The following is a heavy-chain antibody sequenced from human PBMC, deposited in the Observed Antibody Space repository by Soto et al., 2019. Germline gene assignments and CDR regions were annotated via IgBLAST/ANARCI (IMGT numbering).Heavy chain of an antibody. J-gene: IGHJ4*02. CDR1: GFTFSSYA. CDR3: AKGTYYYGSGSYRNSY. D-gene: IGHD3-10*01. CDR2: ISGSGGST. V-gene: IGHV3-23*01. Sequence: EVQLLESGGGLVQPGGSLRLSCAASGFTFSSYAMSWVRQAPGKGLEWVSAISGSGGSTYYADSVKGRFTISRDNSKNTLYRQMNSLRAEDTAVYYCAKGTYYYGSGSYRNSYWGQGTLVTVPS.